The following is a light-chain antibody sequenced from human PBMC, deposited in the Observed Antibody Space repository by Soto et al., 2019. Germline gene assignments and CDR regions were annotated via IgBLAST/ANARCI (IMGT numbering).Light chain of an antibody. CDR2: DVS. CDR3: QQRSNWPRT. J-gene: IGKJ4*01. CDR1: QSVSSS. Sequence: EIVLTQSPATLSLSPGERATLSCRASQSVSSSLAWYQQKPGQTPRLLIYDVSNRATGIPARFSGSGSGTDFTLTVSSLEPEDFAVYDCQQRSNWPRTFGGGTKVEIK. V-gene: IGKV3-11*01.